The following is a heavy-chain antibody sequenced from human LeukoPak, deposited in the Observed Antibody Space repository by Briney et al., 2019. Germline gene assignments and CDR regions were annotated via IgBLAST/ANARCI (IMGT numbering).Heavy chain of an antibody. CDR2: INPSGGST. CDR3: ARVAPYGDSSFDY. Sequence: SVKVSCKASGGTFSSYAISWVRQAPGQGLEWMGIINPSGGSTSYAQKFQGRVTMTRDTSTSTVYMELSSLRSEDTAVYYCARVAPYGDSSFDYWGQGTLVTVSS. CDR1: GGTFSSYA. V-gene: IGHV1-46*01. J-gene: IGHJ4*02. D-gene: IGHD4-17*01.